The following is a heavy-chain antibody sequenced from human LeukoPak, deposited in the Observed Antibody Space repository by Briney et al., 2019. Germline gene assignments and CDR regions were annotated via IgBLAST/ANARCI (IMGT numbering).Heavy chain of an antibody. V-gene: IGHV3-21*01. CDR2: ISESSHYK. Sequence: GGSLRLSCAASGFTFSSYGMNWVRQAPGKGLEWVSYISESSHYKIYADSLRGRFTISRDNAKPALYLQMNSLRAEDTAVYYCARGGLLRRRNAVTGPKGAFDIWGQGTVVTVSS. CDR3: ARGGLLRRRNAVTGPKGAFDI. CDR1: GFTFSSYG. J-gene: IGHJ3*02. D-gene: IGHD2-21*02.